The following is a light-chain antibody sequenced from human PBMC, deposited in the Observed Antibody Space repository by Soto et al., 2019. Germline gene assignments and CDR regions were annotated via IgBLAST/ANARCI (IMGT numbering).Light chain of an antibody. CDR1: QSVLHSANNKNF. CDR2: WAS. V-gene: IGKV4-1*01. Sequence: DIVMTQSPDSLPVSLGERATMNCKSNQSVLHSANNKNFLAWYQQKPGQPPKLLIYWASTRESGVPDRFSSSGSGTDFTLTISSLQAEDVAIYYCQQYYSTPPTFGQGTKVEIK. CDR3: QQYYSTPPT. J-gene: IGKJ1*01.